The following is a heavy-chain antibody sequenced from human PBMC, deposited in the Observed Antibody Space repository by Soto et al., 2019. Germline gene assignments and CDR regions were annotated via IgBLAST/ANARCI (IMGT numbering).Heavy chain of an antibody. CDR2: INHSGST. V-gene: IGHV4-34*01. J-gene: IGHJ4*02. CDR1: GGSFSGYY. Sequence: SETLSLTCAVYGGSFSGYYWSWIRQPPGKGLEWIGEINHSGSTNYNPSLKSRVTISVDTSKNQFSLKLSSVTAADTAVYYCARGWTSFYYFDYWGQGTLVTVSS. CDR3: ARGWTSFYYFDY. D-gene: IGHD1-1*01.